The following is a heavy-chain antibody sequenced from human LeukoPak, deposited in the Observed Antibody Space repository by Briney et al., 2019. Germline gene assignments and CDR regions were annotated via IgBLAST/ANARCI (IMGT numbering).Heavy chain of an antibody. V-gene: IGHV3-21*01. CDR1: GFTFSSYS. D-gene: IGHD2-15*01. CDR3: AKSAGFVAYYYYMDV. CDR2: ISSSSSYI. J-gene: IGHJ6*03. Sequence: KTGGSLRLSCAASGFTFSSYSMNWVRQAPGKGLEWVSSISSSSSYIYYADSVKGRFTISRDNAKNSLYLQMNSLRAEDTAVYYCAKSAGFVAYYYYMDVWGKGTTVTVSS.